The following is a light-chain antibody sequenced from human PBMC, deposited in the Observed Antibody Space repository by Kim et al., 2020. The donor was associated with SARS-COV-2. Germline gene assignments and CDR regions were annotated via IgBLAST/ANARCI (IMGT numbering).Light chain of an antibody. CDR2: DSN. J-gene: IGLJ2*01. V-gene: IGLV1-51*01. Sequence: QSVLTQPPSVSAAAGQKVTISCSGSSSNIGKHYVSWYQQLPGIVPKLLIYDSNKRPSGIPDRFSGSKSGTSGTLVITGLQTGDEADYYCGTWDNSLNGVVFGGGTQLTVL. CDR3: GTWDNSLNGVV. CDR1: SSNIGKHY.